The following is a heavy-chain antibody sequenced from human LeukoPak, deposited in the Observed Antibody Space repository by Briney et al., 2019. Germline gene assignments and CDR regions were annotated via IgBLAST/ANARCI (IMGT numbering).Heavy chain of an antibody. CDR1: GYTFTNFD. J-gene: IGHJ4*02. CDR3: TRGDS. CDR2: MSPNNGNT. Sequence: ASVKVSCKASGYTFTNFDINWVRQATGQGLEWMGWMSPNNGNTGYARELQGRVTMTRDTSISIACMELRSLKSEDTAVYYCTRGDSWGQGTLVTVSS. V-gene: IGHV1-8*01.